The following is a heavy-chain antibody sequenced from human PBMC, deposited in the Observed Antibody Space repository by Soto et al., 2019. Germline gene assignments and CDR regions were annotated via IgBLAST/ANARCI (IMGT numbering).Heavy chain of an antibody. CDR1: GYTFTSYA. D-gene: IGHD5-18*01. Sequence: GASAKVSCKASGYTFTSYAMHWVRQAPGQRLEWMGWINAGNGNTKYSQKFQGRVTITRDTSASTAYMELSSLRSEDTAVYYCARVLGTAMVAGYWGQGTLVTVSS. J-gene: IGHJ4*02. CDR3: ARVLGTAMVAGY. CDR2: INAGNGNT. V-gene: IGHV1-3*01.